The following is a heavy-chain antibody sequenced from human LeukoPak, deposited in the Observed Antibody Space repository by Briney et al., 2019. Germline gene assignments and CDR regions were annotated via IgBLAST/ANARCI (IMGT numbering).Heavy chain of an antibody. D-gene: IGHD2-15*01. Sequence: GGSLRLSCAASGFTFADAWMSWVRQAPGKGLEWVSAISNNGGYTYYADSVQGRFTISRDNSKSTLCLQMNSLRAEDTAVYYCAKQLGYCSDGSCYFPYWGQGTLVTVSS. CDR3: AKQLGYCSDGSCYFPY. J-gene: IGHJ4*02. CDR1: GFTFADAW. CDR2: ISNNGGYT. V-gene: IGHV3-23*01.